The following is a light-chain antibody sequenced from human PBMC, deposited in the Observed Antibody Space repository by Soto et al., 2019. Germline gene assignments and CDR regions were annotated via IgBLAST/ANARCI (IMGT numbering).Light chain of an antibody. Sequence: DIQMTQSPSTLSASVGDRVTITCRASQSISSWLAWYQQKPGTAPKLLIYKASTLQSGVPSRFSRSGSGTEFTLTISSLQPDDSATYYCQQYNDNWTFGQGTKVEIK. V-gene: IGKV1-5*03. CDR2: KAS. J-gene: IGKJ1*01. CDR1: QSISSW. CDR3: QQYNDNWT.